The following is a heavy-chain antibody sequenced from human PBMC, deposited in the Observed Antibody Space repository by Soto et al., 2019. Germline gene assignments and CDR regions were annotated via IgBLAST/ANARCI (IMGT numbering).Heavy chain of an antibody. V-gene: IGHV3-30-3*01. CDR2: ISYDGSNK. Sequence: QVQLVESGGGVVQPGRSLRLSCAASGFTFSSYAMHWVRQAPGKGLEWVAVISYDGSNKYYADSVKGRFTISRDNSKKALYLQMTSLRAEDRAVYYCARDPVGDCGGDCRTFGSGGQGTLVTVSS. D-gene: IGHD2-21*02. CDR1: GFTFSSYA. J-gene: IGHJ4*02. CDR3: ARDPVGDCGGDCRTFGS.